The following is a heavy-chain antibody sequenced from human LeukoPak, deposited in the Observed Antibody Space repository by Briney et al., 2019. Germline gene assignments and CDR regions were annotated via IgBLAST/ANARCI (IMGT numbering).Heavy chain of an antibody. CDR3: ARASSGLYPEYFYYYYMDV. D-gene: IGHD6-19*01. Sequence: GGSLRLSCTASGFNFSNYWMSWVRQTPGKGLEWVVNIKGDGSEKYYVDSVEGRFTISRDNAKNSLYLQMNSLRVEDTAVYYCARASSGLYPEYFYYYYMDVWGKGTTVTVSS. CDR1: GFNFSNYW. CDR2: IKGDGSEK. J-gene: IGHJ6*03. V-gene: IGHV3-7*01.